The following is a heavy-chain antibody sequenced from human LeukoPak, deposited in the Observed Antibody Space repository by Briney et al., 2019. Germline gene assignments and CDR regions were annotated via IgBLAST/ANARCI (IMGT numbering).Heavy chain of an antibody. CDR3: ARSIAVAEPPDY. CDR1: GGSFSGYY. Sequence: PSETLSLTCAVYGGSFSGYYWSWIRQPPGKGLEWIGYIYYSGSTNYNPSLKSRVTISVDTSKNQFSLKLSSVTAADTAVYYCARSIAVAEPPDYWGQGTLVTVSS. J-gene: IGHJ4*02. D-gene: IGHD6-19*01. V-gene: IGHV4-59*01. CDR2: IYYSGST.